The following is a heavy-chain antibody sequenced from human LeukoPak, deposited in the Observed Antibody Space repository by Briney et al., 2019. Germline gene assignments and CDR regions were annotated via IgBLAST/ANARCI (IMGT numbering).Heavy chain of an antibody. CDR3: ARGSGWYRSSVDY. D-gene: IGHD6-19*01. J-gene: IGHJ4*02. V-gene: IGHV3-30-3*01. CDR1: GFTFSSYA. CDR2: ISYDGSNK. Sequence: GGSLRLSCAASGFTFSSYAMSWVRQAPGKGLEWVAVISYDGSNKYYADSVKGRFTISRDNSKNTLYLQMNSLRAEDTAVYYCARGSGWYRSSVDYWGQGTLVTVSS.